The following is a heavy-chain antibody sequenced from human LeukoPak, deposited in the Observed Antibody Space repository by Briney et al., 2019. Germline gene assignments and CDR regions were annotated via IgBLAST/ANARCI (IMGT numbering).Heavy chain of an antibody. Sequence: KPSETLSLTCAVYGGSFSGYYWSWIRQPPGKGLEWIGEISHSGSTNYNPSLKSRVTISVDTSKNQFSLKLSSVTSADTAVYYCARTGSLVPAYTSHYGMDVWGQGTTVAVSS. CDR1: GGSFSGYY. D-gene: IGHD2-2*01. CDR2: ISHSGST. J-gene: IGHJ6*02. V-gene: IGHV4-34*01. CDR3: ARTGSLVPAYTSHYGMDV.